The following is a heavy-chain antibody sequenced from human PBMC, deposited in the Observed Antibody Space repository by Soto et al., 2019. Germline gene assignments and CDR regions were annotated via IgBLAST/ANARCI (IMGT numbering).Heavy chain of an antibody. V-gene: IGHV4-59*01. CDR3: AHRHPPGRLWSPEYYFDY. D-gene: IGHD5-18*01. CDR2: IYYSGST. CDR1: GGSISSYY. J-gene: IGHJ4*02. Sequence: PSETLSLTCTVSGGSISSYYWSWIRQPPGKGLEWIGYIYYSGSTNYNPSLKSRVTISVDRSKNQVVLTMTNMDPVDTATYYCAHRHPPGRLWSPEYYFDYWGQGTLVTVSS.